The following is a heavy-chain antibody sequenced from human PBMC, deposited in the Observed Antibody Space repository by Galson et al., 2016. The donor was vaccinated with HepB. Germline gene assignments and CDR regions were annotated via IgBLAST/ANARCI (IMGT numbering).Heavy chain of an antibody. CDR3: ARSRGAGEYFEY. J-gene: IGHJ4*02. CDR2: ISAYNGNT. V-gene: IGHV1-18*01. D-gene: IGHD3-10*01. Sequence: SVKVSCKASGYTFTNYGISWARQAPGQGLEWMEWISAYNGNTNYAQKLQDRVTMTTDTSTTTAYMELRSLRSDDTAVCYCARSRGAGEYFEYWGQGTQVTVSS. CDR1: GYTFTNYG.